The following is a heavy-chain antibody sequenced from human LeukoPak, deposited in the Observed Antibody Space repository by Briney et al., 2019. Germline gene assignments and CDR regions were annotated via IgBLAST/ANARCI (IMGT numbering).Heavy chain of an antibody. CDR3: ARGHGSGFDP. J-gene: IGHJ5*02. CDR1: GGSISSSSYY. V-gene: IGHV4-39*07. D-gene: IGHD3-10*01. Sequence: SETLSLTCTVSGGSISSSSYYWGWIRQPPGKGLEWIGSIYYSGSTYYNPSLKSRVTISVDTSKNQFSLKLSSVTAADTAVYYCARGHGSGFDPWGQGTLVTVSS. CDR2: IYYSGST.